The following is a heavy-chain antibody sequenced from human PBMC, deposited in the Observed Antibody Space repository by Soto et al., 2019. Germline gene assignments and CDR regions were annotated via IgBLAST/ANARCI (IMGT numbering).Heavy chain of an antibody. D-gene: IGHD1-1*01. CDR1: GYTFTRSG. V-gene: IGHV1-18*01. Sequence: ASVKVSCKASGYTFTRSGISWVRQAPGQGLEWMGWISTYNGDTNYAQKFQGWVTMTRDTSISTAYMELSRLRSDDTAVYYCARDLGTEGYYYGMDVWGQGTTVTVSS. J-gene: IGHJ6*02. CDR2: ISTYNGDT. CDR3: ARDLGTEGYYYGMDV.